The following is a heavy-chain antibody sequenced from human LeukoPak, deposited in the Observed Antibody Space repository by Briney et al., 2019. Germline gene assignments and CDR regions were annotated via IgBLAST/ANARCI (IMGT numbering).Heavy chain of an antibody. D-gene: IGHD6-19*01. J-gene: IGHJ4*02. CDR1: GFTFSDYA. V-gene: IGHV3-23*01. CDR3: AINTRGYSSGWYEY. CDR2: ISGSGGST. Sequence: GGSLRLSCAASGFTFSDYAMSWVRLAPGKGLEWVSAISGSGGSTYYADSVKGRFTISRDNSKNTLYLQMNSLRAEDTAVYYCAINTRGYSSGWYEYWGQGTLVTVSS.